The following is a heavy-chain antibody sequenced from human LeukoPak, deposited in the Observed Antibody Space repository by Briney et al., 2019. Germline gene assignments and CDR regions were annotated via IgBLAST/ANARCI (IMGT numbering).Heavy chain of an antibody. CDR2: IIPIFGTA. D-gene: IGHD6-6*01. CDR3: ARELVRWQYSSSSQLQPNYYYYSYMDV. V-gene: IGHV1-69*06. Sequence: ASVKVSCKASVYTFTSYYMHWVRQAPGRGLEWMGGIIPIFGTANYARKFRDRVTIIADKSTSTAYMELSSMRSEDTAVYYSARELVRWQYSSSSQLQPNYYYYSYMDVWGKGATVTVSS. J-gene: IGHJ6*03. CDR1: VYTFTSYY.